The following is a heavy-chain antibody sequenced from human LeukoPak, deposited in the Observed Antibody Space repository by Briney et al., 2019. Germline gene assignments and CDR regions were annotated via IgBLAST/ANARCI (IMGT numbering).Heavy chain of an antibody. CDR3: AREGGSGSYSGNFDY. CDR1: GFTFSNYG. J-gene: IGHJ4*02. V-gene: IGHV3-33*01. CDR2: IWSDGTNE. Sequence: PGGSLRLSCAASGFTFSNYGMHWVRQAPGKGLEWVAFIWSDGTNEHYVDSVKGRFIISRDCSENTLYLQMTSLRAEDTAVYTCAREGGSGSYSGNFDYWGQGALVTVSS. D-gene: IGHD1-26*01.